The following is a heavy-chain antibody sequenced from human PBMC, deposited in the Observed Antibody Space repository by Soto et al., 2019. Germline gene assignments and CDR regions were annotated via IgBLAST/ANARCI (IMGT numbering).Heavy chain of an antibody. CDR3: ARRWFGESPDY. V-gene: IGHV3-48*01. CDR2: ISSSSSTI. Sequence: GGSLRLSCAASGFTFSSYTMNWVRQAPGKGLEWVSYISSSSSTIYYADSVKGRFTISRDNAKNSLYLQMNGLRSEDTAVYYCARRWFGESPDYWGQGTLVTVSS. CDR1: GFTFSSYT. J-gene: IGHJ4*02. D-gene: IGHD3-10*01.